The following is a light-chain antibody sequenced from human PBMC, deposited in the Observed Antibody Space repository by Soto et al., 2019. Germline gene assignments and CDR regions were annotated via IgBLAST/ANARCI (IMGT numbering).Light chain of an antibody. CDR3: GSWDSSLSAYV. CDR2: DDD. J-gene: IGLJ1*01. V-gene: IGLV1-51*01. CDR1: SSNIGGNS. Sequence: QSVLTQPPSVSAAPGQKVTISCSGSSSNIGGNSVSWYQQLPGTAPKLLIYDDDKRPSGIPDRFSGSKSGTSATLGITGFQTGDEADYYWGSWDSSLSAYVFATGTKVTVL.